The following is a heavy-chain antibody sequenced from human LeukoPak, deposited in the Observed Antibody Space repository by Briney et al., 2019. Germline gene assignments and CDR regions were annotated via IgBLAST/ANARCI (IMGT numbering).Heavy chain of an antibody. Sequence: SVKVSCKASGGTFSSYAISWVRQAPGQGLEWMGGIIPIFGTANYAQKFQGRVTITTDESTSTAYMELSSLRSEDTAVYYCARSDFWGGYRPYYYYYYMDVWGKGTTVTVSS. CDR1: GGTFSSYA. J-gene: IGHJ6*03. D-gene: IGHD3-3*01. CDR3: ARSDFWGGYRPYYYYYYMDV. V-gene: IGHV1-69*05. CDR2: IIPIFGTA.